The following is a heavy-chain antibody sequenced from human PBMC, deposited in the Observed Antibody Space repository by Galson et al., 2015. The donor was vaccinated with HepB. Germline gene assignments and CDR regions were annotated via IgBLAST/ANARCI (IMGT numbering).Heavy chain of an antibody. CDR3: ARTFYCDY. Sequence: SVKVSCKASGYPFTSYAINWVRQAPGQGLEWMGWINTSIGKPTYAQGFTGRFVFSLDTSVNTAFLQINSLKAEDTAVYFCARTFYCDYWGQGALVTVSS. CDR2: INTSIGKP. D-gene: IGHD2/OR15-2a*01. J-gene: IGHJ4*02. V-gene: IGHV7-4-1*02. CDR1: GYPFTSYA.